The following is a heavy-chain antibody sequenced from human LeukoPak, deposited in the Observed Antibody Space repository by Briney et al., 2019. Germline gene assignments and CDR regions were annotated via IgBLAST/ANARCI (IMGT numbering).Heavy chain of an antibody. CDR2: IKQDGSEK. J-gene: IGHJ4*02. Sequence: GTLSLSCAASGFTISSYWMSWVRQAPGKGLEWVANIKQDGSEKYYLYSVKGRFTSSRDNAKNSLDLQMNRLRAEDTAVYYCARTRITMIVGLAYRFDYWGQGSLVTVSS. CDR1: GFTISSYW. CDR3: ARTRITMIVGLAYRFDY. V-gene: IGHV3-7*01. D-gene: IGHD3-22*01.